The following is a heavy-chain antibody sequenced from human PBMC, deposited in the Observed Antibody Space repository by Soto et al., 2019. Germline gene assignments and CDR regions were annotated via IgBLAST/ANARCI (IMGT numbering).Heavy chain of an antibody. V-gene: IGHV3-33*01. Sequence: PGGSLRLSCAASGFTFSSYVMHWVRQAPGKGLEWVAVIWYDGSNKYYADSVKGRFTISRDNSKNTLYLQMSSLRAEDTAVYYCARALYSYGPYYFDSWGQGTLVTVSS. CDR1: GFTFSSYV. J-gene: IGHJ4*02. D-gene: IGHD5-18*01. CDR2: IWYDGSNK. CDR3: ARALYSYGPYYFDS.